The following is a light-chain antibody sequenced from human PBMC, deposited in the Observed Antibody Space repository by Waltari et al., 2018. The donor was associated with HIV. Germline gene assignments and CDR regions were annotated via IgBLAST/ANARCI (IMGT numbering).Light chain of an antibody. CDR3: CAYARGGNFYA. J-gene: IGLJ1*01. CDR2: EVT. CDR1: PRHTQTHNF. V-gene: IGLV2-23*02. Sequence: QSALTRPASVSGSPGQAITISCTDGPRHTQTHNFISWYQHHPARPPQLVIYEVTKRPSGFSPRFSGSKSGTTASLTISGLQAEDEADYFCCAYARGGNFYAFGAGTMVTV.